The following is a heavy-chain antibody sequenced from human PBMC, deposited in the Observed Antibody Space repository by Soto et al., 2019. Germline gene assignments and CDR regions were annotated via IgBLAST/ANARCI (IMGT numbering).Heavy chain of an antibody. CDR1: GASFVSNA. CDR3: AREIDDSGLATARFVS. CDR2: ITASGAGT. J-gene: IGHJ4*02. Sequence: PGGSLRLSCAAPGASFVSNAMSWVRQTPRNGLEWVSGITASGAGTYYLDSVRGRFTISRDNSENTLFLQMNSLRAEDKEVYFCAREIDDSGLATARFVSWSQGILVSVSS. D-gene: IGHD1-26*01. V-gene: IGHV3-23*01.